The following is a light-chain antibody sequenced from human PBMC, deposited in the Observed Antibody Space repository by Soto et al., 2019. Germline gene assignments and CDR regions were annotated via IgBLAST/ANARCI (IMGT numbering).Light chain of an antibody. J-gene: IGLJ1*01. V-gene: IGLV1-40*01. CDR3: QSYGSSPSANFV. Sequence: QSVLTQPPSVSGAPGQRVTISCTGSSSNIGAGYDVHWYQQLPGKAPKLLIYANDNRPSGVPERFSGSKSGTSASLAITGLRAVDEADYYCQSYGSSPSANFVFGTGTKVTAL. CDR2: AND. CDR1: SSNIGAGYD.